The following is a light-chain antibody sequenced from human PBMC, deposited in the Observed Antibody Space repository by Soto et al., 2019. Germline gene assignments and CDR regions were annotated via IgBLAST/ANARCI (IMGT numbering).Light chain of an antibody. CDR3: SSYTSCSTLAYVV. V-gene: IGLV2-14*01. CDR1: SSDVDGYNY. Sequence: QSALTQPASVSGSPGQSITISCTGTSSDVDGYNYVSWYQQHPGKAPKLMIYDVSNRPSGVSSRFSGSKSGNTASLTISGLQAEDEADYYCSSYTSCSTLAYVVFGGGIKLTVL. CDR2: DVS. J-gene: IGLJ2*01.